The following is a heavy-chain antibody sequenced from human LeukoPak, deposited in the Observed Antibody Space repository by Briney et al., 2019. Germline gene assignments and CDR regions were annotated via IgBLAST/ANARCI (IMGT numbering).Heavy chain of an antibody. CDR1: GYTFTSYG. CDR3: VLVRSGWFVFDY. V-gene: IGHV1-18*01. Sequence: ASVKVSCKASGYTFTSYGISWVRQAPGQGLEWMGWISAYNGNTNYAQKLQGRVTMTTDTSTSTAYTELRSLRSDDTAVYYCVLVRSGWFVFDYWGQGTLVTVSS. CDR2: ISAYNGNT. D-gene: IGHD6-19*01. J-gene: IGHJ4*02.